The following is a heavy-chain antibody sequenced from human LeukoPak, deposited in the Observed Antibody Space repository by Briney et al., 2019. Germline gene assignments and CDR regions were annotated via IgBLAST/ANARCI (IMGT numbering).Heavy chain of an antibody. CDR3: ARGPLRFLEFPYYYYYYMDV. CDR2: ISAYNGNT. D-gene: IGHD3-3*01. J-gene: IGHJ6*03. CDR1: GYTFTSYG. V-gene: IGHV1-18*01. Sequence: ASVKVSCKASGYTFTSYGISWVRQAPGQGLEWMGWISAYNGNTNFAQKLQGRVTMTTDTSTSTAYMELRSLRSEDTAVYYCARGPLRFLEFPYYYYYYMDVWGKGTTVTVSS.